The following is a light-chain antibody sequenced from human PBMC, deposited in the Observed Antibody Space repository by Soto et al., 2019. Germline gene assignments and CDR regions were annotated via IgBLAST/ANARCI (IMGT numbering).Light chain of an antibody. V-gene: IGKV3D-15*01. CDR2: DAS. CDR1: QSVSDN. Sequence: EILMTQSKATLSEFPWYRATLSRRASQSVSDNLAWYQKKPGQAPRLLMYDASARATGIPARFSGSGSGTEFTLTISSLQSEDFAVYYCQQYNKWPRTFGQGTKVDIK. J-gene: IGKJ1*01. CDR3: QQYNKWPRT.